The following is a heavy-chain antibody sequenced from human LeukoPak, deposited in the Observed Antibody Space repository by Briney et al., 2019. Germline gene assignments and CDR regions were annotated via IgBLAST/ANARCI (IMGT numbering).Heavy chain of an antibody. V-gene: IGHV1-18*01. Sequence: GASMKVSCKASGYTFTSCGISWVRQAPGQGLEWMGWISVYNGNTKYAQKLQGRVTMTTDTSTNTAYMELRSLRSDDTAVYYCARDRATMVRGVVDYWGQGTLVTVSS. CDR3: ARDRATMVRGVVDY. J-gene: IGHJ4*02. CDR1: GYTFTSCG. D-gene: IGHD3-10*01. CDR2: ISVYNGNT.